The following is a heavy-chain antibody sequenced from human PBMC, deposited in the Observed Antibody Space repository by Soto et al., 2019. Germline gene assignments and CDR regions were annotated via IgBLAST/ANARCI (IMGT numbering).Heavy chain of an antibody. CDR3: ARVDTAMVNSGYDIGLDP. V-gene: IGHV1-46*01. D-gene: IGHD5-18*01. J-gene: IGHJ5*02. CDR1: GYTFTSYY. CDR2: INPSGGST. Sequence: ASVKVSCKASGYTFTSYYMHWVRQAPGQGLEWMGIINPSGGSTSYAQKFQGRVTMTRDTSTSTVYMELSSLRSEDTAVYYCARVDTAMVNSGYDIGLDPWGQGTLVTVSS.